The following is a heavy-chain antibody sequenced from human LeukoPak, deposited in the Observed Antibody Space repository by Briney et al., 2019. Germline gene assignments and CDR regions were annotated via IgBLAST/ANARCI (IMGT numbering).Heavy chain of an antibody. CDR2: IYSGGNT. D-gene: IGHD6-13*01. V-gene: IGHV3-66*01. Sequence: PGGSLRLSCAASGFTVSSNYMSWVRQAPGKGLEWVSVIYSGGNTYYADSVKGRFTISRDNSKNSLYLQMNSLRAEDTAVYYCARAMIAAAGTYFDYWGQGTLVTVSS. CDR1: GFTVSSNY. CDR3: ARAMIAAAGTYFDY. J-gene: IGHJ4*02.